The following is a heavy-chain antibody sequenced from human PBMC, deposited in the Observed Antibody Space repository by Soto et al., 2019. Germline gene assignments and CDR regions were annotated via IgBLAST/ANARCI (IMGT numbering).Heavy chain of an antibody. CDR3: AKALYGGFTY. CDR2: ISGSGDST. D-gene: IGHD3-10*01. CDR1: GFTFSVYA. Sequence: EVRLLESGGGLVQPGGSLRLSCAASGFTFSVYAMSWVRQDPGKGLEWDSGISGSGDSTHYADSVKGRFTVSRDNSKSMLYLQTNSLRAEDTAIYYCAKALYGGFTYWGQGTLVTVSS. V-gene: IGHV3-23*01. J-gene: IGHJ4*02.